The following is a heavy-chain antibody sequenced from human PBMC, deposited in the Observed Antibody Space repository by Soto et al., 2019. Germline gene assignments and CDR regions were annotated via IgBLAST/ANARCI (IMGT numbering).Heavy chain of an antibody. CDR2: INPNSHST. V-gene: IGHV1-46*01. Sequence: ASVKISCKASGYNFTSHYLQWVRQVPGQGLEWMGIINPNSHSTTYAQKFQDRVTVTSDTSSNTVYMELSSLRSEDTAVYYCTREDCGEDCVVDSWGQGNLVIVSS. CDR3: TREDCGEDCVVDS. CDR1: GYNFTSHY. J-gene: IGHJ4*02. D-gene: IGHD2-21*02.